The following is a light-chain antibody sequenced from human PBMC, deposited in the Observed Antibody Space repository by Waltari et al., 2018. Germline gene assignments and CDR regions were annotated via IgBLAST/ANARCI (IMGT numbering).Light chain of an antibody. CDR2: GTS. Sequence: EIVLTQSPGTLSLSPGARAPLSCRASQSVTSISLSWYQQKLGQAPRLLIYGTSSRATGTPDRFSGSGSGTDFTLTISRLEPEDVAVYYCQQYDGEVVTFGGGTKVEI. CDR1: QSVTSIS. J-gene: IGKJ4*01. CDR3: QQYDGEVVT. V-gene: IGKV3-20*01.